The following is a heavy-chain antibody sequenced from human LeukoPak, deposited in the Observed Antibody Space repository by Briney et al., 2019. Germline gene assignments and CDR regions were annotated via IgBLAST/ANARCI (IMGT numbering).Heavy chain of an antibody. Sequence: SETLSLTCTVSGGSISSSSYYWGWIRQPPGKGLEWIGSIYYSGSTNYNPSLKSRVTMSVDTSKNQFSLKLSSVTAADTAVYYCARDYNEYCSSTSCYEGDNWFDPWGQGTLVTVSS. CDR3: ARDYNEYCSSTSCYEGDNWFDP. CDR1: GGSISSSSYY. V-gene: IGHV4-39*07. D-gene: IGHD2-2*01. J-gene: IGHJ5*02. CDR2: IYYSGST.